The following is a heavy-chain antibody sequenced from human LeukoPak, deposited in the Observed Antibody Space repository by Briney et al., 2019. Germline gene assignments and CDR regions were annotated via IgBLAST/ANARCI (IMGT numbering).Heavy chain of an antibody. D-gene: IGHD2-15*01. CDR1: GFTFSDHY. Sequence: GGSLRLSCAASGFTFSDHYMDWFRQAPGKGLEWVGRTRNKANSYTTEYTASVKGRFTISRDDSKNSLYLQMNSLKTEDTAMYYCASRGGCTGGSCFSVDYWGQGTLVTVSS. V-gene: IGHV3-72*01. CDR2: TRNKANSYTT. CDR3: ASRGGCTGGSCFSVDY. J-gene: IGHJ4*02.